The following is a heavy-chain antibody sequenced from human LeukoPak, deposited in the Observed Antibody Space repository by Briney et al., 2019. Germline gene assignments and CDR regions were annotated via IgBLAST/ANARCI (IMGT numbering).Heavy chain of an antibody. Sequence: SETLSLTCTVSGGSISTTNYYWGWIRRSPGKGLEWFGCVYYSGSTYYNPSLKSRVTISVDTSKNQFSLKLSSVTAADTAVYYCAISYSSSWPPSSDYWGQGTLVTVSS. CDR1: GGSISTTNYY. D-gene: IGHD6-13*01. CDR2: VYYSGST. J-gene: IGHJ4*02. CDR3: AISYSSSWPPSSDY. V-gene: IGHV4-39*07.